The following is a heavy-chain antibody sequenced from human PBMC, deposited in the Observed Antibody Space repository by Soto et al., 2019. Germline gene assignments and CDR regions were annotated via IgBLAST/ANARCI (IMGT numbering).Heavy chain of an antibody. CDR2: INHSGST. J-gene: IGHJ6*02. D-gene: IGHD6-13*01. CDR3: AVIAAACRRYYYYYGMDV. V-gene: IGHV4-34*01. Sequence: SETLSLAGAVYSGSFSGDYWSWIRQPRGKGLGWIGEINHSGSTNNNPSLKSRVTISVDTSKNQFSLKLSSVTAADTAVYYCAVIAAACRRYYYYYGMDVWGQGTTVTVSS. CDR1: SGSFSGDY.